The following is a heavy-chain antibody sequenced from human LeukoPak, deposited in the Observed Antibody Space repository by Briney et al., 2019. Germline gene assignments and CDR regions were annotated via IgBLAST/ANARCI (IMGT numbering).Heavy chain of an antibody. J-gene: IGHJ5*02. Sequence: PSETLSLTCTVSGGSISSSSYYWGWIRQPPGKGLEWIGSIYYSGSTYYNPSLKSRVTISVDTSKNQFSLKLSSVTAADTAVYYWARQRVLWFGELLADNWFDPWGQGTLVTVSS. CDR1: GGSISSSSYY. V-gene: IGHV4-39*01. CDR2: IYYSGST. D-gene: IGHD3-10*01. CDR3: ARQRVLWFGELLADNWFDP.